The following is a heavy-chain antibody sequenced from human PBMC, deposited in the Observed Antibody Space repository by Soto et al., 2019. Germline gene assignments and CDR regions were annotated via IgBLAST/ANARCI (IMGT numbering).Heavy chain of an antibody. V-gene: IGHV4-30-2*01. J-gene: IGHJ4*02. CDR1: GGSISSGGYS. Sequence: QLQLQESGSGLVKPSQTLSLTCAVSGGSISSGGYSWSWIRQPPGKGLEWIGYIYHSGSTYYNPSLKSLVTISVDRSKNQFSLKLSSVTAADTAVYYCARDQYYDSSGYPSDWGQGTLVTVSS. CDR2: IYHSGST. CDR3: ARDQYYDSSGYPSD. D-gene: IGHD3-22*01.